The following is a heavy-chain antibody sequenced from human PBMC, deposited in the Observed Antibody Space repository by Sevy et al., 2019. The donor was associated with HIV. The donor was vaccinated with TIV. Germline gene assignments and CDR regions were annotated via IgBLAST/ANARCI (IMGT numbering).Heavy chain of an antibody. J-gene: IGHJ6*02. CDR2: INPNSGGT. CDR1: GYTFTGYY. V-gene: IGHV1-2*06. Sequence: ASVKVSCKASGYTFTGYYMHWVRQAPGQGLEWMGRINPNSGGTNYAQKFQGRVTMTRDTSISTAYMELSRLRSDDTAVYYGASDPAGGYSSGYYPGGYYYGMDVWGQGTTVTVSS. D-gene: IGHD3-22*01. CDR3: ASDPAGGYSSGYYPGGYYYGMDV.